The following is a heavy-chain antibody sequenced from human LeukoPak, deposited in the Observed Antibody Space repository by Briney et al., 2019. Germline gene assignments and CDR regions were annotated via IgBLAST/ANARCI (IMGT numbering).Heavy chain of an antibody. CDR1: GHTLRDLS. CDR3: STETAGNY. D-gene: IGHD3-10*01. V-gene: IGHV1-24*01. CDR2: SDPEDDER. J-gene: IGHJ4*02. Sequence: ASVKVSCKAFGHTLRDLSIHWVRQAPGKGLEWMGGSDPEDDERIYSAKFLGRVTLTEDTSTDTAYMELTSLRSDDTAVYYCSTETAGNYWGQGTLVTVSS.